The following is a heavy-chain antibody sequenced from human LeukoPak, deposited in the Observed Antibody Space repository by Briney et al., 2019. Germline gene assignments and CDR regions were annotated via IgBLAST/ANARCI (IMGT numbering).Heavy chain of an antibody. CDR1: GFTFSDYY. Sequence: GGSLRLSCAASGFTFSDYYMSWIRQAPGKGLEWVLYISSSGSTIYYADSVKGRFTISRDNAKNSLYLQMNSLRAEDTAVYYCARDGVPELATLRYPDNDAFDIWGQGTMVTVSS. CDR3: ARDGVPELATLRYPDNDAFDI. CDR2: ISSSGSTI. J-gene: IGHJ3*02. V-gene: IGHV3-11*01. D-gene: IGHD5-24*01.